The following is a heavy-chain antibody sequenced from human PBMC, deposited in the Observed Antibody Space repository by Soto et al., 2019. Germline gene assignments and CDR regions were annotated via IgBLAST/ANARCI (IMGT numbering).Heavy chain of an antibody. CDR3: ARGSIAARPFGLFDI. CDR1: GFTFSSYS. Sequence: GGSLRLSCAASGFTFSSYSMNWVRQAPGKGLEWVSSISSSSSYIYYADSVKGRFTISRDNAKNSLYLQMNSLRAEDTAVYYCARGSIAARPFGLFDIWGQGTMVTVSS. V-gene: IGHV3-21*01. J-gene: IGHJ3*02. D-gene: IGHD6-6*01. CDR2: ISSSSSYI.